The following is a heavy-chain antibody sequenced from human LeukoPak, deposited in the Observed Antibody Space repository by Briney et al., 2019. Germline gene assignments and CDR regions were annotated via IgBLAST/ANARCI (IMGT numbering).Heavy chain of an antibody. CDR1: GFTFDGYG. V-gene: IGHV3-20*04. CDR3: ARDYCGGDCYPFDY. CDR2: INWNGGST. D-gene: IGHD2-21*02. J-gene: IGHJ4*02. Sequence: GGSLRLSCAASGFTFDGYGMSWVRQAPGKGLGWVSGINWNGGSTGHADSVRGRFTISRDNAKSTVYLQMNSLRAEDTALYYCARDYCGGDCYPFDYWGQGTLVTVSS.